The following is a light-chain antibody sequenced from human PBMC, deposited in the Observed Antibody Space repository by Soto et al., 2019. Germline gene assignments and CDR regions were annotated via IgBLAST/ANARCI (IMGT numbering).Light chain of an antibody. V-gene: IGKV2-30*01. CDR3: MQNTHWPRT. Sequence: DVVLTQSPLSLPVTLGQPASISCRSSQGLIYSDGNTYLNWFQQRPGQSPRGLIYNVSNRDSGVPESFSGSGSGTDFTLKISRVEAEDIGIYYCMQNTHWPRTFGQGTKVEIK. CDR1: QGLIYSDGNTY. J-gene: IGKJ1*01. CDR2: NVS.